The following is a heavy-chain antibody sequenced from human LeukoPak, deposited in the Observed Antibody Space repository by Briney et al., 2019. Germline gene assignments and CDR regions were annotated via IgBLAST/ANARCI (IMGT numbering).Heavy chain of an antibody. CDR3: AKDRFNSRLVFDY. Sequence: GGSLRLSCAASGFTFSDYYMSWIRQAPGKGLEWVSYISSSGSTIYYADSVKGRFTISRDNAKNSLYLQMNSLRAEDTAVYYCAKDRFNSRLVFDYWGQGTLVTVSS. V-gene: IGHV3-11*01. CDR1: GFTFSDYY. J-gene: IGHJ4*02. D-gene: IGHD6-13*01. CDR2: ISSSGSTI.